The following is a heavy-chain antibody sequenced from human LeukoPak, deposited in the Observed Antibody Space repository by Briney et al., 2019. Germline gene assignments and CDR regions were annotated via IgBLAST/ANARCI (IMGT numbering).Heavy chain of an antibody. CDR2: IKSKSDGGTI. CDR1: GFTFSDAW. CDR3: TTRRQDGW. Sequence: GGSLRLSCVGSGFTFSDAWMSWVRQAPGKGLEWVGRIKSKSDGGTIDYAAPVKGRFTISRDDSRNTLYLQMNSLKTEDTAVYYCTTRRQDGWWGQGTLVTVSS. V-gene: IGHV3-15*01. J-gene: IGHJ4*02. D-gene: IGHD2-15*01.